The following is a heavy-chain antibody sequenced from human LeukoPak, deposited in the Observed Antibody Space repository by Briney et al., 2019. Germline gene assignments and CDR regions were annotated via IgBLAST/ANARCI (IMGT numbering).Heavy chain of an antibody. CDR2: ISYDGSKI. CDR1: GFTFSSYF. V-gene: IGHV3-30*01. CDR3: ARGCSSTSCSGTFDY. Sequence: GGSLRLSCVASGFTFSSYFMHWVRQAPGKGLEWVAVISYDGSKIYYADSMKGRFTISRDKSKNTLFLQMNSLRAEDTAVYYCARGCSSTSCSGTFDYWGQGTLVTVSS. D-gene: IGHD2-2*01. J-gene: IGHJ4*02.